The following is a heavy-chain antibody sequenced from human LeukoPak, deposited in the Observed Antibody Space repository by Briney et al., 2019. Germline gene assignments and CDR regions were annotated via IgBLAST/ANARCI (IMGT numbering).Heavy chain of an antibody. Sequence: GGSLRLSCAASGFTFEEYTMHWVRQAPGKTLEWVSLNWHGTTYYRDSLKGRFTISRDNSKDSLSLRINTLRSEDTAFYYCVKDLSYESSGSVFEYWGQGTLVTVSS. J-gene: IGHJ4*02. D-gene: IGHD3-22*01. CDR1: GFTFEEYT. V-gene: IGHV3-43*01. CDR3: VKDLSYESSGSVFEY. CDR2: NWHGTT.